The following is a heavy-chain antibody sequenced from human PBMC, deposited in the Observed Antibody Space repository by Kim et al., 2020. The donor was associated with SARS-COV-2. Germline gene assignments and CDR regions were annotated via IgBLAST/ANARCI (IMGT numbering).Heavy chain of an antibody. CDR2: ISAYNGNT. CDR3: ARVCPPSVGAVGLWSDY. Sequence: SVKVSCKASGYTFTSFGISWVRQAPGQGLEWMGWISAYNGNTNYAQKLQGRVTMTADTSTSTAYMEVRRLRSDDTALYYCARVCPPSVGAVGLWSDYWG. D-gene: IGHD6-13*01. CDR1: GYTFTSFG. J-gene: IGHJ4*01. V-gene: IGHV1-18*01.